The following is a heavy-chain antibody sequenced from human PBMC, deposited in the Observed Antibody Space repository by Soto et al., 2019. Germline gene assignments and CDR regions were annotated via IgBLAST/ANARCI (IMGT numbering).Heavy chain of an antibody. D-gene: IGHD1-20*01. CDR1: GLPFSVSA. Sequence: EVQLLESGGGLVQPGGSLRLSCVASGLPFSVSAMTWVRQAPGQGLEWVSTTGLSGRTTYYGDSVKGRFTVSRDNSKNALDLQMSRLRAEDTAVYYWATVHNTSRSFNFWGRGTLVTVSS. J-gene: IGHJ4*02. V-gene: IGHV3-23*01. CDR3: ATVHNTSRSFNF. CDR2: TGLSGRTT.